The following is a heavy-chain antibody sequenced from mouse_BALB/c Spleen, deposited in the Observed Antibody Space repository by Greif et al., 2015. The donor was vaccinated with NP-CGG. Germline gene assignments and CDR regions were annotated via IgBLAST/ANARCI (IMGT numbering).Heavy chain of an antibody. CDR1: GFTFSSYA. V-gene: IGHV5-9-4*01. CDR2: ISSGGSYT. Sequence: EVMLVESGGGLVEPGGSLKLSCAASGFTFSSYAMSWVRQSPEKRLEWVAEISSGGSYTYYPDTVTGRFTISRDNAKSTLYLEMSSLRSEDTAMYYCARDRTTVVGSQFAYWGQGTLVTVSA. J-gene: IGHJ3*01. CDR3: ARDRTTVVGSQFAY. D-gene: IGHD1-1*01.